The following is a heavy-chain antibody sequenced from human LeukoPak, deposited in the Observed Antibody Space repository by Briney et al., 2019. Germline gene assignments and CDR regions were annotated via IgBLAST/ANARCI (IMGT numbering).Heavy chain of an antibody. V-gene: IGHV3-66*01. J-gene: IGHJ4*02. CDR1: GFTVSSNY. Sequence: GGSLRLSCAASGFTVSSNYMSWVRQAPGKGLEWVSVIYSGGSTYYADSVKGRLTISRDNSKNTLYLQMNSPRAEDTAVYYCAREGDKRGYSYGSDYYLDYWGQGTLVTVSS. CDR2: IYSGGST. CDR3: AREGDKRGYSYGSDYYLDY. D-gene: IGHD5-18*01.